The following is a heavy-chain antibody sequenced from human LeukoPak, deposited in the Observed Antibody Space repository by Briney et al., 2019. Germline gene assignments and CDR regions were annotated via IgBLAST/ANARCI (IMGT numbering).Heavy chain of an antibody. CDR1: GFTVSSNY. V-gene: IGHV3-15*01. D-gene: IGHD6-13*01. CDR2: ITSKTNGGTT. J-gene: IGHJ4*02. Sequence: GGSLRLSCAASGFTVSSNYMTWVRLAPGKGLEWVGRITSKTNGGTTEYAAIVKGRFTISRDDSKDTLFLQMDSLTTEDTAVYYCTESLVHWGQGARVTVSS. CDR3: TESLVH.